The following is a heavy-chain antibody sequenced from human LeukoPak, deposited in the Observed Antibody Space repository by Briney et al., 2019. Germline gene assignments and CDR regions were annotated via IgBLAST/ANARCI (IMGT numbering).Heavy chain of an antibody. CDR1: GGTFSSYA. D-gene: IGHD2-8*01. CDR3: AREGLSGYCTNGVCSQFDY. V-gene: IGHV1-69*05. CDR2: IIPIFGTA. Sequence: GSSVKVSCKASGGTFSSYAISWVRQAPGQGLEWMGGIIPIFGTANYAQKFLGRVTITTDESTSTAYMELSSLRSEDTAVYYCAREGLSGYCTNGVCSQFDYWGQGTLVTVSS. J-gene: IGHJ4*02.